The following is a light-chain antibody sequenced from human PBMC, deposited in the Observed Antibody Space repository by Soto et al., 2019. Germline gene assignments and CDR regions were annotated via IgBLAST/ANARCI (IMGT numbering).Light chain of an antibody. J-gene: IGKJ5*01. CDR1: QTISSW. Sequence: DIQMTQSPSTLSASVGDRVTITCRASQTISSWLAWYQQKPGKAPKLLIYKASTLKSGVPSRFSGSGSGTEFTLTISSLQPEDFATYYCLQHHSYPLTFGQGTRLEIK. V-gene: IGKV1-5*03. CDR3: LQHHSYPLT. CDR2: KAS.